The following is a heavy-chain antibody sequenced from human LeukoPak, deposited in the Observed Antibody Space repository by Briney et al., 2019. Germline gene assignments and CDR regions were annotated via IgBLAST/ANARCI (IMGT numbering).Heavy chain of an antibody. CDR2: IWYDGSNK. J-gene: IGHJ3*02. CDR3: ARPLWFGEDSDAFDI. D-gene: IGHD3-10*01. CDR1: GFTFSSYG. Sequence: GGSLRLSCAASGFTFSSYGMHWVRQAPGKGLEWVAVIWYDGSNKYYADSVKGRFTISRDNSKNTLYLQMNSLRAEDTAVYYCARPLWFGEDSDAFDIWGQGTMVTVSS. V-gene: IGHV3-33*01.